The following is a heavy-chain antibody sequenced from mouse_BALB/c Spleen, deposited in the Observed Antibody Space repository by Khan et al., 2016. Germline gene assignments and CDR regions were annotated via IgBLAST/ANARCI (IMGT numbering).Heavy chain of an antibody. V-gene: IGHV1S29*02. CDR3: ARWDYGNYYWYFDV. D-gene: IGHD1-1*01. CDR1: GYTFTDYN. CDR2: IYPYNGGT. Sequence: VQLQQSGPVLVKPGASVKISCKASGYTFTDYNIHWVKQSHGKSLEWIGYIYPYNGGTVYNQKFKTKATLTIDNSSSTAYMELRSLTSDDSAVYYCARWDYGNYYWYFDVWGAGTTVTVSS. J-gene: IGHJ1*01.